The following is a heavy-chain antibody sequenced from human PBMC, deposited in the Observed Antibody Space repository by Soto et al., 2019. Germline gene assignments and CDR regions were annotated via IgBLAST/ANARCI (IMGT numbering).Heavy chain of an antibody. V-gene: IGHV4-61*01. CDR2: IYYSGST. J-gene: IGHJ5*02. CDR3: SRDREAPAVHCYWFDP. D-gene: IGHD2-2*01. Sequence: SETLSLTCTVSGGSVSSGSYYWSWIRQPPGKGLEWIGYIYYSGSTNYNPSLKSRVTISVDTSKNQFSLKLSSVTAADTAVYYFSRDREAPAVHCYWFDPWGQRSLGPVSS. CDR1: GGSVSSGSYY.